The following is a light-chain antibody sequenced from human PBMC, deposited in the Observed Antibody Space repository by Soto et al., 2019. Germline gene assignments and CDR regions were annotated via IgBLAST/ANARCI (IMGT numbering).Light chain of an antibody. CDR2: GNN. Sequence: QAVVTQPPSASGTPGQRVTISCSGSSSNIGSNFVYWYQQLPGTAPKLLIYGNNQRPSGVPDRFSGSKSGTSASLAISGLRSEDEADYYCAVWDDSLTGLVVFGGGTQLTVL. J-gene: IGLJ2*01. CDR1: SSNIGSNF. CDR3: AVWDDSLTGLVV. V-gene: IGLV1-47*02.